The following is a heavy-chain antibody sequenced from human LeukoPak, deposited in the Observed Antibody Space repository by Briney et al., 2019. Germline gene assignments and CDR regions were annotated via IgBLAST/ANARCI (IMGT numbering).Heavy chain of an antibody. V-gene: IGHV4-39*01. CDR1: GGSISSSSYY. Sequence: SETLSLTCTVSGGSISSSSYYWGWIRQPPGKGLEWIGSIYYSGSTYYNPSLKSRVTISVDTSKNQFSLKLSSVTAADTAVYYCARQGDFWSGYYFGYWGQGTLVTIS. D-gene: IGHD3-3*01. CDR3: ARQGDFWSGYYFGY. J-gene: IGHJ4*02. CDR2: IYYSGST.